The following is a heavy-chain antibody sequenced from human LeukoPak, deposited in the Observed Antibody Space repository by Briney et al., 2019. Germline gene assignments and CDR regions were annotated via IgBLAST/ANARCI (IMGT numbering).Heavy chain of an antibody. CDR2: IIPIFDTP. J-gene: IGHJ6*04. Sequence: SVQVSCKASGGTFSSSVINWVRQPPGQELEWVGGIIPIFDTPNYAHKFQGRVTITADKSTSTAYMGLSSLRSEDTAVYYCTRGAFNYNDGYYHGMDVCGKGTTVSVSS. CDR1: GGTFSSSV. V-gene: IGHV1-69*06. D-gene: IGHD1-1*01. CDR3: TRGAFNYNDGYYHGMDV.